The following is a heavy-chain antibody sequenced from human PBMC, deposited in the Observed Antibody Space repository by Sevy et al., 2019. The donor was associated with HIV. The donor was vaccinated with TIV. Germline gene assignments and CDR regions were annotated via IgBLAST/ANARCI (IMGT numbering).Heavy chain of an antibody. CDR2: IYPGDSDT. J-gene: IGHJ3*02. CDR1: GYSFTSYW. D-gene: IGHD3-9*01. CDR3: ARCGLLRYFDWLSPALDAFDI. V-gene: IGHV5-51*01. Sequence: GESLKISCKGSGYSFTSYWIGWVRQMPGKGLEWMGIIYPGDSDTRYSLSFQGQVTISADKSISTAYLQWSSLKASDTAMYYCARCGLLRYFDWLSPALDAFDIWGQGTMVTVSS.